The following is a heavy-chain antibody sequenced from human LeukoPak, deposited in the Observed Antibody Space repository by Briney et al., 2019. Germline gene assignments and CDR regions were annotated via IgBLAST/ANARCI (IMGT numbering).Heavy chain of an antibody. Sequence: ASVKVSCKASGYTFTSYGISWVRQAPGQGREWMGWISAYNGNTNYAQELQGRVTMTTDTSTSTAYMELRSLRSDDTAVYYCARDALALIAVAGTGDYWGQGTLVTVSS. J-gene: IGHJ4*02. CDR2: ISAYNGNT. CDR3: ARDALALIAVAGTGDY. CDR1: GYTFTSYG. V-gene: IGHV1-18*01. D-gene: IGHD6-19*01.